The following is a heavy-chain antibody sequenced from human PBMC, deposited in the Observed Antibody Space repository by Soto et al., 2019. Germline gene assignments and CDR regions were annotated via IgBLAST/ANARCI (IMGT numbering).Heavy chain of an antibody. V-gene: IGHV1-2*04. Sequence: QVQLVQSGAEVRKPGASVKVSCKASGYTFTGYYMHWVRQAPGQGLEWMGWINPNSGGTKYAQKCQGWVTMTSDTSISTGYMELSRLKSDDTALYYCARGQHLGGSYYYYGLDVWGQGTTVTVSS. D-gene: IGHD6-13*01. CDR1: GYTFTGYY. CDR2: INPNSGGT. CDR3: ARGQHLGGSYYYYGLDV. J-gene: IGHJ6*02.